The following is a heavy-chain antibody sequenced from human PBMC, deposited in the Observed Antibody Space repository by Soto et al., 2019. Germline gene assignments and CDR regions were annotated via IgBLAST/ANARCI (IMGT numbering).Heavy chain of an antibody. CDR1: GDSISSGGYY. CDR3: ARGSTVAAILFDY. J-gene: IGHJ4*02. D-gene: IGHD2-15*01. V-gene: IGHV4-31*03. Sequence: QVQLQESGPGLVKPSQTLSLTCTVSGDSISSGGYYWSWIRQHPGKGLEWIGYIYYSGSTYYNPSLKSRVIISVDTSKNQFSLKLSSVPAADTAVYYCARGSTVAAILFDYWGQGTLVTVSS. CDR2: IYYSGST.